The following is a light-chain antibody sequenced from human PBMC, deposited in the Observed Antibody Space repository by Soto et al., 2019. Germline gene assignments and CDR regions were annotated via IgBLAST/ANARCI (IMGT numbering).Light chain of an antibody. V-gene: IGKV1-39*01. CDR1: QSIRSY. CDR2: VGS. J-gene: IGKJ4*01. CDR3: KQTYTTPFT. Sequence: DIQMTQSPSSLSASVGDRVTITCRASQSIRSYLSWYQQKPCKDPKRLIYVGSTLQIGVPSRFSGSGSGTDFISTISSLPPEDFATYFCKQTYTTPFTFGGGIKV.